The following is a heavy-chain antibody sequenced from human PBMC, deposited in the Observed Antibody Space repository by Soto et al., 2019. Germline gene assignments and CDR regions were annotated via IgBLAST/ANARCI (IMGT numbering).Heavy chain of an antibody. D-gene: IGHD4-17*01. J-gene: IGHJ4*02. CDR3: ARVGATVTSQALGFDH. V-gene: IGHV4-59*11. CDR2: LYYTGST. CDR1: GGSISSHY. Sequence: SETLSLTCTVSGGSISSHYWSWVRQPPGKGLEWIGYLYYTGSTNYNASLKSQVTMSLDTSKNQFSLMLTSVTAADTAVYYCARVGATVTSQALGFDHWGQGILVTVSP.